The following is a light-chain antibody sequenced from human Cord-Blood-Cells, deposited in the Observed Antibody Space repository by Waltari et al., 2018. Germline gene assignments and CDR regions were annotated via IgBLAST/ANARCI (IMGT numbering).Light chain of an antibody. Sequence: QSALTQPASVSGSPGQSLTLSCTGTNSYVGSYNLFSWYQQHPGKAPKLMIYEGSKRPSGVSNRFAGSKSGNTASLTISGLQAEDEADYYCCSYAGSSTWVFGGGTKLTVL. CDR1: NSYVGSYNL. J-gene: IGLJ3*02. CDR3: CSYAGSSTWV. CDR2: EGS. V-gene: IGLV2-23*01.